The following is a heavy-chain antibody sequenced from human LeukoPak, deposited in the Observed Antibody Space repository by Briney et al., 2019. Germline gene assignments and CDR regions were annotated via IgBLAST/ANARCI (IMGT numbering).Heavy chain of an antibody. J-gene: IGHJ3*02. V-gene: IGHV3-74*01. CDR3: ARETYYDNSDTLARAFDI. Sequence: GGSLRLSCAVSGFTFRTYWMHWVRQVPGKGLVWVSRINEDGSITNYADSVKGRFTISRDNSKNTLYLQMNTLRAEDTAVYYCARETYYDNSDTLARAFDIWGQGTMVTVSS. D-gene: IGHD3-22*01. CDR1: GFTFRTYW. CDR2: INEDGSIT.